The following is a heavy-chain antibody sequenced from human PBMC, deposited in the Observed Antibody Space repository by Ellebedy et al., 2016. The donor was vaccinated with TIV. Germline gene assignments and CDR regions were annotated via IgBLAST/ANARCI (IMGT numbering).Heavy chain of an antibody. CDR3: ARNWLATFDF. CDR2: INVGTGDA. Sequence: AASVKVSCKASGYDFTSYPVHWVRQAPGQGLDWMGWINVGTGDAKLSQTLQGRVTLSRDTSAGVVYLEISSLTSGDTGVYFCARNWLATFDFWGQGTAVTVSS. D-gene: IGHD3-10*01. CDR1: GYDFTSYP. J-gene: IGHJ3*01. V-gene: IGHV1-3*01.